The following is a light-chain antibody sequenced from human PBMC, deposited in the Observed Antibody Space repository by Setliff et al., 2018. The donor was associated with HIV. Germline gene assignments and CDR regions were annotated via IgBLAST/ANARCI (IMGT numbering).Light chain of an antibody. Sequence: QSVLTQPASVSGSPGQSITISCTGTTNDIGAYNFVSWYQHHAGTAPKLIIYEVTNRPSGVSNRFSGSKSGHMASLTISGLQAEDEADYFCSAFTYSRTWVFGGGTKSPS. J-gene: IGLJ3*02. CDR2: EVT. CDR1: TNDIGAYNF. V-gene: IGLV2-14*01. CDR3: SAFTYSRTWV.